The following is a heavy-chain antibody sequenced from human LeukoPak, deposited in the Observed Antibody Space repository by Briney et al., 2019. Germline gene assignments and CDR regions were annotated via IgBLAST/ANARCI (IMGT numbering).Heavy chain of an antibody. Sequence: GESLKISCYASGYSFTNYWVAWVRQMPGKGLEWMGRIDPSDSYTNYSPSFQGHVTISADKSISTAYLQWSSLKASDTAMYYCARSYHYDFWSGYYMNWGQGTLVTVSS. V-gene: IGHV5-10-1*01. CDR2: IDPSDSYT. CDR3: ARSYHYDFWSGYYMN. D-gene: IGHD3-3*01. CDR1: GYSFTNYW. J-gene: IGHJ4*02.